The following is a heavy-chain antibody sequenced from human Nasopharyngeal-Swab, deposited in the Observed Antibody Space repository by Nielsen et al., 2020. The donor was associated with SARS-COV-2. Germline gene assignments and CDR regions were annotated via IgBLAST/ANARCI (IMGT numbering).Heavy chain of an antibody. CDR2: VNSDGSST. Sequence: GESLKISCAASGFTFSSYWMHWVRQAPGKGLVWVSRVNSDGSSTYYADSVKGRFTVSRDNAKNTLYLQMNSLRAEDTAVYYCVGGYGGNFNWGQGTLVTVSS. CDR3: VGGYGGNFN. J-gene: IGHJ4*02. D-gene: IGHD4-23*01. V-gene: IGHV3-74*01. CDR1: GFTFSSYW.